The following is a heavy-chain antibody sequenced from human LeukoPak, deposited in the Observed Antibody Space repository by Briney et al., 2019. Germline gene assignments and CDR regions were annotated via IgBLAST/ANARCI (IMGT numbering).Heavy chain of an antibody. CDR2: INHSGST. Sequence: SETLSLTCAVYGGSFSGYYWSWIRQPPGKGLEWIGEINHSGSTNYNPSLKSRVTISLDTSKNLFSLKLNSVTAADTAVYYCARAGDYGDYHYFDYWGQGTLVTVSS. CDR3: ARAGDYGDYHYFDY. CDR1: GGSFSGYY. D-gene: IGHD4-17*01. V-gene: IGHV4-34*01. J-gene: IGHJ4*02.